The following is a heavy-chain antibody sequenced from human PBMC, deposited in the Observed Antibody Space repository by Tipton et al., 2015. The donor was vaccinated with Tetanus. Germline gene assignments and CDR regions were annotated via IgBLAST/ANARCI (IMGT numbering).Heavy chain of an antibody. CDR2: SWYDGTDK. Sequence: SLRLSCAASGFIFSSYGIHWVRQAPGKGLEWLAVSWYDGTDKYYADSVKGRFTISRDNSKNTLYLQMSSLRAEDTALYYCAREADCSGGSCFSGDFDPWGQGTQVTVSS. CDR3: AREADCSGGSCFSGDFDP. D-gene: IGHD2-15*01. CDR1: GFIFSSYG. J-gene: IGHJ5*02. V-gene: IGHV3-33*01.